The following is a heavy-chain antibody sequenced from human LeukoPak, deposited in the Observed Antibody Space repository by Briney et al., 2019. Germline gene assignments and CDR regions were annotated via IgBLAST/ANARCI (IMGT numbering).Heavy chain of an antibody. CDR3: ARVSARIAARAYFDY. J-gene: IGHJ4*02. CDR1: GGSFSGYY. V-gene: IGHV4-34*01. CDR2: INHSGGT. Sequence: PSETLSLTCAVYGGSFSGYYWSWIRQPPGKGLEWIGEINHSGGTNYNPSLKSRVTISVDTSKNQFSLKLSSVTAADTAVYYCARVSARIAARAYFDYWGQGTLVTVSS. D-gene: IGHD6-6*01.